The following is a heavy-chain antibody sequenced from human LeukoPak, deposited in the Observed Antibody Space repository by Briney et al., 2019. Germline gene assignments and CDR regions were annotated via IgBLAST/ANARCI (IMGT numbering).Heavy chain of an antibody. V-gene: IGHV4-34*01. Sequence: SETLSLTCAVYGGSFSGYYWSWIRQPPGKGLEWIGEINHSGSTNYNPSLKSRVTISVDTSKNQFSLKLSSVTAADPAVYYCARSTTLTYYYYGMDVWGQGTTVTVSS. CDR3: ARSTTLTYYYYGMDV. J-gene: IGHJ6*02. CDR2: INHSGST. D-gene: IGHD1-14*01. CDR1: GGSFSGYY.